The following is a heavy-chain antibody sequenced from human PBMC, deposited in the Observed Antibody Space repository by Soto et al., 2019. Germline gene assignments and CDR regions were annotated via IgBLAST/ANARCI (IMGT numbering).Heavy chain of an antibody. CDR3: TTDLRTRVRFLEWLPDAEYFQH. CDR2: IKSKTDGGTT. Sequence: GGSLRLSCAASGFTFSNAWMNWVRQAPGKGLEWVGRIKSKTDGGTTDYAAPVKGRFTISRDDSKNTLYLQMNSLKTEDTAVYYCTTDLRTRVRFLEWLPDAEYFQHWGQGTLVTVSS. V-gene: IGHV3-15*07. J-gene: IGHJ1*01. D-gene: IGHD3-3*01. CDR1: GFTFSNAW.